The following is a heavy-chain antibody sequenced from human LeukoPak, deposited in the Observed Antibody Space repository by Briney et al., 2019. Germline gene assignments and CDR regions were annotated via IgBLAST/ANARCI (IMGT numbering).Heavy chain of an antibody. J-gene: IGHJ4*02. D-gene: IGHD3-10*01. CDR3: TRANGYGLIDY. CDR2: ISYSGTT. CDR1: GGSISSRPYY. Sequence: PSETLSLTCTVSGGSISSRPYYWGWVRQPPGKGLEWIGTISYSGTTYYSPSLKSRVTISLDTSKNQFSLKLSSVTAADTAMYYCTRANGYGLIDYWGQGTLVTVSS. V-gene: IGHV4-39*07.